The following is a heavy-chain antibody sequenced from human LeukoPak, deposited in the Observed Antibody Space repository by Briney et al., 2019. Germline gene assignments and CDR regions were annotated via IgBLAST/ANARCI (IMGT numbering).Heavy chain of an antibody. V-gene: IGHV1-69*05. CDR3: AREIDSSGYYNTYYFDY. Sequence: SVKVSCKASGGTFSSYAISWVRQAPGQGLEWMGGISPIFGTANYAQKFQGRVTITTDESTSTAYMELSSLRSEDTAVYYCAREIDSSGYYNTYYFDYWGQGTLVTVSS. CDR2: ISPIFGTA. J-gene: IGHJ4*02. CDR1: GGTFSSYA. D-gene: IGHD3-22*01.